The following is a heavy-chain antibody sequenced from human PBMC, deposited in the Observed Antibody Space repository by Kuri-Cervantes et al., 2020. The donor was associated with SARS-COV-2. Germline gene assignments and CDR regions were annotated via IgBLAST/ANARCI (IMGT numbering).Heavy chain of an antibody. Sequence: GGSLRLSCAASGFTFSTYSMHWVRQAPGKGLEWVALVSYDRDKKNYADSVKGRFTISRDNAKNSLYLQMNSLRAEDTAAYYCERGAVEMATIWGIPYYFDYWGQGPLVTVSS. J-gene: IGHJ4*02. CDR2: VSYDRDKK. CDR1: GFTFSTYS. V-gene: IGHV3-30-3*01. D-gene: IGHD5-24*01. CDR3: ERGAVEMATIWGIPYYFDY.